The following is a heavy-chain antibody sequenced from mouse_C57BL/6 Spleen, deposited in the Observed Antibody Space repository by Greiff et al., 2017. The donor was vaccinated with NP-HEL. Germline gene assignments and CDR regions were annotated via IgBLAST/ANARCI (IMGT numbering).Heavy chain of an antibody. D-gene: IGHD2-10*02. V-gene: IGHV5-6*01. CDR1: GFTFSSYG. Sequence: EVMLVESGGDLVKPGGSLKLSCAASGFTFSSYGMSWVRQTPDKRLEWVATISSGGSYTYYPDSVKGRFTISRDNAKNTLYLQMSSLKSEDTAMYYCARHDPSYWYFDVWGTGTTVTVSS. CDR2: ISSGGSYT. J-gene: IGHJ1*03. CDR3: ARHDPSYWYFDV.